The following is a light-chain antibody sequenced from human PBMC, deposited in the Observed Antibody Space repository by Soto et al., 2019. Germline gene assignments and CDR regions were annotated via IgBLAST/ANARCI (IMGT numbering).Light chain of an antibody. CDR1: ESISSHY. Sequence: EVVLMQSPDTLSLSPGERATLSCRASESISSHYIAWYQHKPGQAPRLLIFGASTRATGIPDRFSGSWSGTDFTLTIGLLVPEVFAIYYCKTFGDSPFTFAPGPKVYIK. J-gene: IGKJ3*01. CDR3: KTFGDSPFT. CDR2: GAS. V-gene: IGKV3-20*01.